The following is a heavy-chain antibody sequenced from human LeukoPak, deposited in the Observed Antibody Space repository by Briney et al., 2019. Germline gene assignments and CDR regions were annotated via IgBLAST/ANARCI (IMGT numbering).Heavy chain of an antibody. CDR3: ARGSHRRYSSSWYSL. CDR2: ISSSSSYI. Sequence: GGSLRLSCAASGSTFSDYSMNWVRQAPGKGLEWVSSISSSSSYINYADSVKGRFTISRDDAKNSLYLQMNSLRADDTAVYFCARGSHRRYSSSWYSLWGQGTLVTVSS. J-gene: IGHJ4*02. D-gene: IGHD6-13*01. V-gene: IGHV3-21*01. CDR1: GSTFSDYS.